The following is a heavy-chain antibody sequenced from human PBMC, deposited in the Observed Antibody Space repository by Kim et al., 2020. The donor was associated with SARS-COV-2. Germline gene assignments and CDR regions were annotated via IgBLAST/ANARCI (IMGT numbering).Heavy chain of an antibody. Sequence: GGSLRLSCAASGFTFSSYAMSWVRQAPGKGLEWVSAISGSGGSTYYADSVKGRFTISRDNSKNTLYLKMNSLRAEDTAVYYCAKDICSSTSCYGYYYYYGMYVWGQGTTVTVSS. V-gene: IGHV3-23*01. CDR1: GFTFSSYA. D-gene: IGHD2-2*01. CDR2: ISGSGGST. CDR3: AKDICSSTSCYGYYYYYGMYV. J-gene: IGHJ6*02.